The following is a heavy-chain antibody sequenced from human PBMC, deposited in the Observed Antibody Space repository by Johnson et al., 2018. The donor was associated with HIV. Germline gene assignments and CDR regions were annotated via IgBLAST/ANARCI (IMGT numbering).Heavy chain of an antibody. J-gene: IGHJ3*01. CDR3: TTARMGF. V-gene: IGHV3-66*01. Sequence: EVQLVESGGGLVQPGGSLRLSCAASGFTASSYYMSWVRQAPGKGLEWVSVLFSGGSTYYADSVKGRVTISRDTSKNPLYLPMNSLIAEDTAVYFCTTARMGFWGQGTMVTVSS. CDR1: GFTASSYY. D-gene: IGHD2-8*01. CDR2: LFSGGST.